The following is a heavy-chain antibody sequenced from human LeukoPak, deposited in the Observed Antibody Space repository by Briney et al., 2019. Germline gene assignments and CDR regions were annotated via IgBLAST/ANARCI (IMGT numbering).Heavy chain of an antibody. CDR3: ARGPSAVAATETFDY. Sequence: GGSLRLSCAASGFTFSRYEMNWVRQAPGKGLEWVSYISSSGSTIYYADSVKGRFTISRDNAKNSLYLQMNSLRAEDTAVYYCARGPSAVAATETFDYWGQGTLVTVSS. CDR1: GFTFSRYE. J-gene: IGHJ4*02. V-gene: IGHV3-48*03. CDR2: ISSSGSTI. D-gene: IGHD6-19*01.